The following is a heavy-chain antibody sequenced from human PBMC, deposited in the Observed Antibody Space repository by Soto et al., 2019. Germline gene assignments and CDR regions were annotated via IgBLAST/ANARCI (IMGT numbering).Heavy chain of an antibody. J-gene: IGHJ4*02. D-gene: IGHD6-19*01. CDR2: ISSSSDTI. V-gene: IGHV3-48*01. CDR3: AKARSTVAGLFDY. Sequence: GGSLRLSCAPSGFTLPGYSMNWVRQAPGKGLEWVSYISSSSDTIYYADSVKGRFTISRDNAKNLLYLQMKSLRAEDTAVYYCAKARSTVAGLFDYWGQGTLVTVSS. CDR1: GFTLPGYS.